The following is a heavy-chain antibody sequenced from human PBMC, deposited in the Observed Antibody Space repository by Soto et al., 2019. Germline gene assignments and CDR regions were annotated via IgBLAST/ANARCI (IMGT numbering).Heavy chain of an antibody. CDR3: ARRRTGSFYFDS. D-gene: IGHD3-10*01. J-gene: IGHJ4*02. CDR2: IYPGDSAT. V-gene: IGHV5-51*01. CDR1: GYSFGSFW. Sequence: PGESLKISCRASGYSFGSFWVGWLRQMPGKGLEYMGVIYPGDSATRYSPSFQGQVTISADKSTSTAYLQWSSLKASDTAVFYRARRRTGSFYFDSWGQGTLVTVSS.